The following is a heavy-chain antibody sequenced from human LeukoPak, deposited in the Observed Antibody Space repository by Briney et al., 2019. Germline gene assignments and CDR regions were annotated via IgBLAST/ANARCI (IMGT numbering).Heavy chain of an antibody. D-gene: IGHD3-10*01. CDR1: GGSISSYY. Sequence: SETLSLTCTVSGGSISSYYWSWIRQPPGKGLEWIGYIYYTGSTNYNPSLKSRVTISVDTSKNQFSLKLSSVTAADTAVYYCARVEEGYGSGRRENYYYYMDVWGKGTTVTISS. CDR3: ARVEEGYGSGRRENYYYYMDV. V-gene: IGHV4-59*01. J-gene: IGHJ6*03. CDR2: IYYTGST.